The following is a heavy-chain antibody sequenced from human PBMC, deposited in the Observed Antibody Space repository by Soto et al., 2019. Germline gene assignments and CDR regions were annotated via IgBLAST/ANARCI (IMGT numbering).Heavy chain of an antibody. CDR3: AHPPYCGGDCYHGDY. CDR2: ISGSGGST. J-gene: IGHJ4*02. CDR1: GFTFSSYA. Sequence: EVQLLESGGGLVQPGGSLRLSCAASGFTFSSYAMSWVRQATGKGLEWVSAISGSGGSTYYADSVKGRFTISRDNSKNTLYLQMNSLRAEDTAVYYCAHPPYCGGDCYHGDYWGQGTLVTVSS. V-gene: IGHV3-23*01. D-gene: IGHD2-21*02.